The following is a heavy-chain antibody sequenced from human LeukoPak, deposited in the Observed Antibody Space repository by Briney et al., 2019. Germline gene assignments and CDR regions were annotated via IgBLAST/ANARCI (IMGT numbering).Heavy chain of an antibody. CDR3: ARLGLHGSGTYYFFDY. J-gene: IGHJ4*02. CDR2: IDPNTGDT. Sequence: ASVKVSCKASGQSLTGYFIHWVRQAPGQGLEWVGRIDPNTGDTIYAQNFQGRVTVTSATSISTAYMELSRLTSDDAAVYFCARLGLHGSGTYYFFDYWGQGTLVTVSS. CDR1: GQSLTGYF. V-gene: IGHV1-2*06. D-gene: IGHD3-10*01.